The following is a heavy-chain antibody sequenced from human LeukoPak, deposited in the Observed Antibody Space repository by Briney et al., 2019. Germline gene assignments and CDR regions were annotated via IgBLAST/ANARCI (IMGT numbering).Heavy chain of an antibody. CDR3: AKALRGNYYDSSGYYSRWDY. D-gene: IGHD3-22*01. J-gene: IGHJ4*01. Sequence: PGGSLRLSCAASGFTFSSYAMSWVRQAPGKGLEWVSAISGSGGSTYYADSVKGRFTISRDNSKNTLYLQMNSLRAEDTAVYYCAKALRGNYYDSSGYYSRWDYWGQGTLVTVSS. CDR2: ISGSGGST. CDR1: GFTFSSYA. V-gene: IGHV3-23*01.